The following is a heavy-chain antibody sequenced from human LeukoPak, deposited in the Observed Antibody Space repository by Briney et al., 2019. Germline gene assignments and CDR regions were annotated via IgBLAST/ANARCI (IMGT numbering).Heavy chain of an antibody. Sequence: SSETLSLTCTVSGGSISSSSYYWGWIRQPPGKGLEWIGSIYYSGSTYYNPSLKSRVTISVDTSKNQFSLKLSSVTAADTAVYYCASHGDSYYYGMDVWGQGTTVTVSS. CDR1: GGSISSSSYY. V-gene: IGHV4-39*07. CDR2: IYYSGST. J-gene: IGHJ6*02. D-gene: IGHD4-17*01. CDR3: ASHGDSYYYGMDV.